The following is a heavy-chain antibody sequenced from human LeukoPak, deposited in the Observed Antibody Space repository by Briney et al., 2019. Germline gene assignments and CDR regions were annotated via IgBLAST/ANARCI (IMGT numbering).Heavy chain of an antibody. Sequence: TSETLSLTCTVSGGSISSGGYYWSWIRQHPGKGLEWIGYIYYSGSTYYNPSLKSRVTISVDTSKNQFSLKLSSVTAADTAVYYCARVTMVRGAPLDYWGQGTLVTVSS. CDR1: GGSISSGGYY. CDR2: IYYSGST. V-gene: IGHV4-31*03. CDR3: ARVTMVRGAPLDY. J-gene: IGHJ4*02. D-gene: IGHD3-10*01.